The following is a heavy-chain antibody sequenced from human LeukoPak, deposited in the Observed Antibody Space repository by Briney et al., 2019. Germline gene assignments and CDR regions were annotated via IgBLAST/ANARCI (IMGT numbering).Heavy chain of an antibody. J-gene: IGHJ6*03. CDR1: DDSISSYY. Sequence: NPSETLSLTCAVSDDSISSYYWSWIRQPPGKGLEWIGYIYYGGSTYYNTSLKSRVTISEDTSKNQVSLKLNSVTAADTAVYYCARGLLRGQLRLGYYYYMDVWGKGTMVTVSS. CDR3: ARGLLRGQLRLGYYYYMDV. CDR2: IYYGGST. D-gene: IGHD2-2*01. V-gene: IGHV4-59*01.